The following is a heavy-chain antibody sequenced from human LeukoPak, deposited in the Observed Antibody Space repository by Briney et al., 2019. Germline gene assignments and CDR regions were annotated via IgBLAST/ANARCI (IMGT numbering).Heavy chain of an antibody. CDR3: ERAYTRSCRWFDP. CDR1: AGSISGNY. D-gene: IGHD6-13*01. V-gene: IGHV4-31*03. J-gene: IGHJ5*02. Sequence: PSETLSLTCTVSAGSISGNYWSWIRQHPGKGLEWIGYIYYSGSTYYNPSLKSRVTISVDTSKNQFSLKVSSVTAADTAVYYCERAYTRSCRWFDPWGQGTLVTVSS. CDR2: IYYSGST.